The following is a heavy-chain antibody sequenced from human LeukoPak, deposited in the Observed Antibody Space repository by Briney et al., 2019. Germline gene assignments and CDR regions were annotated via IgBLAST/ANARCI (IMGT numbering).Heavy chain of an antibody. CDR1: GGSISSSSYY. CDR3: ARGGSSWPPLMDV. CDR2: IYYSGST. J-gene: IGHJ6*03. D-gene: IGHD6-13*01. V-gene: IGHV4-39*07. Sequence: PSETLSLTCTVSGGSISSSSYYWGWIRQPPGKGLEWIGSIYYSGSTYYNPSLKSRVTISVDSSKNQFSLKLRSVTAADTAVYYCARGGSSWPPLMDVWGKGTTVTVSS.